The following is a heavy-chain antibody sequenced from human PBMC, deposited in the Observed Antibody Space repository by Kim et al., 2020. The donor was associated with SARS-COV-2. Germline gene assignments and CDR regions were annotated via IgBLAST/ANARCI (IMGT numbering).Heavy chain of an antibody. J-gene: IGHJ2*01. V-gene: IGHV1-69*13. CDR2: IIPIFGTA. CDR1: GGTFSSYA. D-gene: IGHD2-21*02. CDR3: ARALQTYIVVVTAYWYFDL. Sequence: SVKVSCKASGGTFSSYAISWVRQAPGQGLEWMGGIIPIFGTANYAQKFQGRVTITADESTSTAYMELSSLRSEDTAVYYCARALQTYIVVVTAYWYFDLWGRGTLVTVSS.